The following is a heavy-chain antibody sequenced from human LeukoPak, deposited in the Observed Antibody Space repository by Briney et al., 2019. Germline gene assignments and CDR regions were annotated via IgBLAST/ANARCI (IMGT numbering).Heavy chain of an antibody. D-gene: IGHD3-10*01. Sequence: SETLSLTCTVSGGSISSSSYYWGWIRQPPGKGLEWIGSIYYSGSTYYNPSLKSRVTISVDTSKNQFSLKLNSVTAADTAVYYCARNKYYYGSGNYGVPNWFDPWGQGTLVTVSS. CDR2: IYYSGST. J-gene: IGHJ5*02. V-gene: IGHV4-39*01. CDR1: GGSISSSSYY. CDR3: ARNKYYYGSGNYGVPNWFDP.